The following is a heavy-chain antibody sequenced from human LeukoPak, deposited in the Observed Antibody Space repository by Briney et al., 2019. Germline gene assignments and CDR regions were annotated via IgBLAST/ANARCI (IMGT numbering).Heavy chain of an antibody. CDR2: IYYSGST. V-gene: IGHV4-30-4*08. J-gene: IGHJ6*03. Sequence: SETLSLTCTVPGGSISSGDYYWSWIRQPPGKGLEWIGYIYYSGSTYYNPSLKSRVTISVDTSKNQFSLKLSSVTAADTAVYYCARISRYYYYMDVWGKGTTVTVSS. CDR1: GGSISSGDYY. CDR3: ARISRYYYYMDV.